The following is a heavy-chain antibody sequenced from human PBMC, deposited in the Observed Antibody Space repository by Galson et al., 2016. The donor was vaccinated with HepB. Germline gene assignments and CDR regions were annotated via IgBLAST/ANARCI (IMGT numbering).Heavy chain of an antibody. V-gene: IGHV4-31*02. CDR3: ARVPATTQSYYYGMDV. CDR2: IYYSGTT. Sequence: LEWIGNIYYSGTTYYNPSLKSRVTISVDTSKNQFSLKLSSVTAADTAVYYCARVPATTQSYYYGMDVWGHGTTVTVSS. J-gene: IGHJ6*02. D-gene: IGHD5-12*01.